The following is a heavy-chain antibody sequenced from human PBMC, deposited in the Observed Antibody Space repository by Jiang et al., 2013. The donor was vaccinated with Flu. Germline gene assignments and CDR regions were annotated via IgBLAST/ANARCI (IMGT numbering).Heavy chain of an antibody. V-gene: IGHV1-69*01. J-gene: IGHJ6*02. CDR3: ASSDSNYVQGGMDV. Sequence: GAEVKKPGSSVKVSCKASGGTFSSYAISWVRQAPGQGLEWMGGIIPIFGAANYAQKFQGRVTITADESTSTAYMELSSLRSEDTAVYYCASSDSNYVQGGMDVWGQGTTVTVSS. CDR2: IIPIFGAA. CDR1: GGTFSSYA. D-gene: IGHD4-11*01.